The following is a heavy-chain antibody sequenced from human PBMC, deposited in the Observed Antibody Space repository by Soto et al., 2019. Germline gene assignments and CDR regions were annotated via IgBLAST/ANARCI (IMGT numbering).Heavy chain of an antibody. J-gene: IGHJ6*02. CDR3: ARDGYYYDSSGYYVLDYYYGMDV. CDR1: GYTFTSYG. V-gene: IGHV1-18*01. D-gene: IGHD3-22*01. CDR2: ISAYNGNT. Sequence: GASVKVSCKASGYTFTSYGISWVRQAPGQGLEWMGWISAYNGNTNYAQKLQGRVTMTTDTSTSTAYMELRSLRSDDTAVYYCARDGYYYDSSGYYVLDYYYGMDVWGQGTTVTVSS.